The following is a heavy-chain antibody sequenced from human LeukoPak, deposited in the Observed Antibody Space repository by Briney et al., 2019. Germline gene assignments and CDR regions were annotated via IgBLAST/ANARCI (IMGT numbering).Heavy chain of an antibody. Sequence: SETLSLTCTVSGGSISSSSYYWGWIRQPPGKGLEWIGSIYYSGSTYYNPSLKSRVTISVDTSKNQFSLKLSSVTAADTAVYYCARVRATYYYDSSGYYFDYWGQGTLVTVSS. CDR1: GGSISSSSYY. J-gene: IGHJ4*02. V-gene: IGHV4-39*07. CDR3: ARVRATYYYDSSGYYFDY. CDR2: IYYSGST. D-gene: IGHD3-22*01.